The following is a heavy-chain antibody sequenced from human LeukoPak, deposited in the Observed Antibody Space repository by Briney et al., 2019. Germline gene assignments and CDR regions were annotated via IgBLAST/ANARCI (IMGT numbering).Heavy chain of an antibody. CDR1: GFTFSNAW. CDR3: TTDPGYITIFGVAVGSEDAFDI. D-gene: IGHD3-3*01. Sequence: AGGSLRLSCTASGFTFSNAWMNWVRQAPGKGLEWVGRIKSKTDGGTTDYAAPVKGRFTISRDDSKNTLYLQMNSLKTEDTAVYYCTTDPGYITIFGVAVGSEDAFDIWGQGTMVTVSS. CDR2: IKSKTDGGTT. J-gene: IGHJ3*02. V-gene: IGHV3-15*07.